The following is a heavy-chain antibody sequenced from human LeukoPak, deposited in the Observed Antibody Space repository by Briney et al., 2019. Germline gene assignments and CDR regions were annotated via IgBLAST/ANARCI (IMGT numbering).Heavy chain of an antibody. CDR2: IIPISGTA. D-gene: IGHD3-3*01. Sequence: ASVKVSCKASGGTFSSYAISWVRQAPGQGLEWMGGIIPISGTANYAQKFQDRVTITADESTSTAYMELSSLRSEDTAVYYCARSITIFGVVDFDYWGQGTLVTVSS. CDR1: GGTFSSYA. J-gene: IGHJ4*02. CDR3: ARSITIFGVVDFDY. V-gene: IGHV1-69*13.